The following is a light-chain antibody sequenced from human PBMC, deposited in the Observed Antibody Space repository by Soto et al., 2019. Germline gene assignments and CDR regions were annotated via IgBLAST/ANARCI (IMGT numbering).Light chain of an antibody. CDR3: QQLNSYPLT. CDR1: QGISSY. Sequence: DIQLTQSPSFLAASVGDRVTITCRASQGISSYLAWYQQKPGKAPKLLIYAASTLQSGLPSRFSDSGSGTEFPLTISSLQPEDFATYYCQQLNSYPLTFGGGTKVEIK. CDR2: AAS. V-gene: IGKV1-9*01. J-gene: IGKJ4*01.